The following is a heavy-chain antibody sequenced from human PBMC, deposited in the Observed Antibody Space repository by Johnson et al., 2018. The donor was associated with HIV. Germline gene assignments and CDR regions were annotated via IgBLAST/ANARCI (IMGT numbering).Heavy chain of an antibody. Sequence: QVQLVESGGGVVQPGRSLRLSCAASGFTFRSYAMHWVRQAPGKGLEWVAIISYDGSNKYYADSVKGRFTISRDNSKNTLYLQMNSLRAEDTAVYYCARVEWELGAFDIWGQGTMVTVSS. V-gene: IGHV3-30*04. CDR3: ARVEWELGAFDI. CDR1: GFTFRSYA. CDR2: ISYDGSNK. J-gene: IGHJ3*02. D-gene: IGHD1-26*01.